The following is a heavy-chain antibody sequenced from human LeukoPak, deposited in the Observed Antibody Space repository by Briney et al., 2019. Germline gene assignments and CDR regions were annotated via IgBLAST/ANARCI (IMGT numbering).Heavy chain of an antibody. CDR2: IRYDGSNK. V-gene: IGHV3-30*02. CDR1: GFTFSSYG. CDR3: AKDPNASYPPSYMDV. Sequence: GGSLRLSCAASGFTFSSYGMHWVRQAPGKGLEWVAFIRYDGSNKYYADSVKGRFTISRDNSKNTLYLQMNSLRAEDTAVYYCAKDPNASYPPSYMDVWGKGTTVTVSS. J-gene: IGHJ6*03. D-gene: IGHD1-26*01.